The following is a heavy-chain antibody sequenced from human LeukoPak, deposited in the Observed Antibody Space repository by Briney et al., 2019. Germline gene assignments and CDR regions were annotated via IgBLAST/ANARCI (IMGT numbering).Heavy chain of an antibody. D-gene: IGHD2-2*01. CDR2: ISWSGTTT. CDR1: GFRFDDYG. CDR3: ARDSHCDSTICSYHYMDV. Sequence: GRSLRLSCVVSGFRFDDYGMHWVRQAPGKGLEWVSGISWSGTTTGYADSVKGRFTISRDNSKNTVYLQMNSLRAEDTAVYYCARDSHCDSTICSYHYMDVWGKGTTVTVSS. J-gene: IGHJ6*03. V-gene: IGHV3-9*01.